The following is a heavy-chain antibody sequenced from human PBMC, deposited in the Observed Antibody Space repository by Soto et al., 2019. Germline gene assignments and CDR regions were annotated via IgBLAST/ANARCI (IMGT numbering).Heavy chain of an antibody. Sequence: WGSLRLSCAASGFTFSSYAMSWVRQAPGKGLEWVSAISGSGGSTYYADSVKGRFTISRDNSKNTLYLQMNSLRAEDTAVYYCAKGPIVGASVYYFDYWGQGTLVTVSS. V-gene: IGHV3-23*01. CDR2: ISGSGGST. CDR3: AKGPIVGASVYYFDY. CDR1: GFTFSSYA. J-gene: IGHJ4*02. D-gene: IGHD1-26*01.